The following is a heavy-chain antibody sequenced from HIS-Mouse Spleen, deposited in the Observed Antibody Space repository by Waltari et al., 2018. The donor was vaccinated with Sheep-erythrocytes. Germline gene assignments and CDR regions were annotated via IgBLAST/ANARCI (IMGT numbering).Heavy chain of an antibody. J-gene: IGHJ3*02. CDR1: GFTFSSYA. Sequence: GFTFSSYAMHWVRQAPGKGLEWVAVISYDGSNKYYADSVKGRFTISRDNSKNTLYLQMNSLRAEDTAVYYCARDPNSHYYYGSGSRDAFDIWGQGTMVTVSS. CDR3: ARDPNSHYYYGSGSRDAFDI. CDR2: ISYDGSNK. V-gene: IGHV3-30*04. D-gene: IGHD3-10*01.